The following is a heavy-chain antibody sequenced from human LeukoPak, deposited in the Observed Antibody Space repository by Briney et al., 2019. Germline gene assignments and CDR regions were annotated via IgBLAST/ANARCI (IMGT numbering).Heavy chain of an antibody. V-gene: IGHV4-39*01. CDR3: ARQDTAMVTF. Sequence: SETLSLTCTVSGGSISSSSYYWDWIRQPPGKGLEWIGSIYYSGSTYYNPSLKSRVTISVDTSKNQFSLKLSSVTAADTAVCYCARQDTAMVTFWGQGTLVTVSS. CDR2: IYYSGST. CDR1: GGSISSSSYY. D-gene: IGHD5-18*01. J-gene: IGHJ4*02.